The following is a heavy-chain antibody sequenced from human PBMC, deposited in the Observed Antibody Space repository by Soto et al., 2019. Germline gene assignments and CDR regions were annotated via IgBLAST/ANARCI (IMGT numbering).Heavy chain of an antibody. V-gene: IGHV4-59*01. CDR1: GGSISSYY. CDR2: IYYSGST. J-gene: IGHJ4*02. Sequence: SETLSLTCTVSGGSISSYYWSWIRQPPGKGLEWIGYIYYSGSTNYNPSLKSRVTISVDTSKNQFSLKLSSVTAADTAVYYCARVGFYYDSSGYYYFDYWGQGTLVTVSS. CDR3: ARVGFYYDSSGYYYFDY. D-gene: IGHD3-22*01.